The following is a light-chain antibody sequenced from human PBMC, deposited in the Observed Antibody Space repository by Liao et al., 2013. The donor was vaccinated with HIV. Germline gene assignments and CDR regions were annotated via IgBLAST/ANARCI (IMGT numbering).Light chain of an antibody. V-gene: IGLV3-1*01. CDR1: DWVDKR. J-gene: IGLJ2*01. Sequence: SNVLTQPPSVSVSPGQTANITCSGGDWVDKRASWYQQRPGQPPVLIIYDHSKRPSGIPERFSGSTSGSTATLTISGTQALDEADYYCQAWDSTTDVAFGGGTEADRP. CDR3: QAWDSTTDVA. CDR2: DHS.